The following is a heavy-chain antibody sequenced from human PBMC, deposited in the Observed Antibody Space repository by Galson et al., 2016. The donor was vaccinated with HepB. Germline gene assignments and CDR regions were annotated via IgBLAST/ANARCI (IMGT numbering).Heavy chain of an antibody. CDR1: EFTFSSYG. V-gene: IGHV3-30*18. CDR2: ISYDGSNK. CDR3: AKDRGDAYYYGMDV. D-gene: IGHD5-24*01. Sequence: SLRLSCAASEFTFSSYGMHWVRQAPGKGLEWVAVISYDGSNKYYADSVKGRFTISRDNSKNTVYLQMNSLRAEDTAVYYCAKDRGDAYYYGMDVWGQGTTVTVSS. J-gene: IGHJ6*02.